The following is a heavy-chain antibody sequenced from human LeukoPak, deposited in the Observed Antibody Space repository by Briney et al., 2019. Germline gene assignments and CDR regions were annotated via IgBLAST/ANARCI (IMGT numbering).Heavy chain of an antibody. CDR2: ISAYNGNT. D-gene: IGHD3-10*01. CDR1: GYTFTSYG. V-gene: IGHV1-18*01. Sequence: ASVKVSCKASGYTFTSYGISWVRQAPGQGLEWMGWISAYNGNTNYAQKLQGRVTMTTDTSTSTAYMELRSLRSDDTAVYYCARDPYYYGSGSLDYWGQGTLVTVSS. CDR3: ARDPYYYGSGSLDY. J-gene: IGHJ4*02.